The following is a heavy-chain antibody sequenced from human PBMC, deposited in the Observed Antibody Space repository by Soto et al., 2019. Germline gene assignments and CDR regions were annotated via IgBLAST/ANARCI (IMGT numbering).Heavy chain of an antibody. J-gene: IGHJ4*02. CDR2: IYYSGST. V-gene: IGHV4-31*03. CDR3: ARELGDCSSTSCYTGYYFAY. CDR1: GGSISSGGYY. D-gene: IGHD2-2*02. Sequence: QVQLQESGPGLVKPSQTLSLTCTVSGGSISSGGYYWSWIRQHPGKGLEWIGYIYYSGSTYYNPSLKSRVTISVDTSKNQFSLKLSSVTAADTAVYYCARELGDCSSTSCYTGYYFAYWGQGTLVTVSS.